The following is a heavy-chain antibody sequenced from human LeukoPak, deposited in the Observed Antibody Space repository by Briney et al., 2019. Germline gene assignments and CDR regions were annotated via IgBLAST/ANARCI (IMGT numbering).Heavy chain of an antibody. Sequence: PSETLSLTCAVYGGSFSGYYWSWIRQPPGKGLEWIGEINHSGSTNYSPSLKSRVTISVDTSKNQFSLKLSSVTAADTAVYYCARQGYYDSSGYPDPWGQGTLVTVSS. V-gene: IGHV4-34*01. CDR1: GGSFSGYY. CDR3: ARQGYYDSSGYPDP. J-gene: IGHJ5*02. D-gene: IGHD3-22*01. CDR2: INHSGST.